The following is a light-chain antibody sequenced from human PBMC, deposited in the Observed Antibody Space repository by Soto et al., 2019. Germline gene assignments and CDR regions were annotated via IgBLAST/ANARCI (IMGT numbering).Light chain of an antibody. CDR1: QSINSNN. V-gene: IGKV3-20*01. Sequence: EIVLTQSPGTLSLSPGERATLSCRAAQSINSNNLAWYQQRPGQGPRLLIYGASTRATGIPDRFSGSGSGTDFTLSITRVDPEHFAMYYCQLYGSPALSFVGVTKVVI. CDR2: GAS. CDR3: QLYGSPALS. J-gene: IGKJ4*01.